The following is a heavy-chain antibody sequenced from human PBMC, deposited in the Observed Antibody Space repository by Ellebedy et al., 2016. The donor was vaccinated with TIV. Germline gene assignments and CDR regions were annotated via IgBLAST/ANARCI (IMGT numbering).Heavy chain of an antibody. D-gene: IGHD1-14*01. V-gene: IGHV4-39*01. CDR3: ATFNQYYTYLGV. Sequence: SETLSLTXTVSGDSISSSSDYWVWIRQPPGKGPEWIGIISNRDRTDYNPSLKSRVFILVDASKNQFFLKLTSVTAADTAVYYCATFNQYYTYLGVWGKGTTVIVSS. CDR1: GDSISSSSDY. CDR2: ISNRDRT. J-gene: IGHJ6*03.